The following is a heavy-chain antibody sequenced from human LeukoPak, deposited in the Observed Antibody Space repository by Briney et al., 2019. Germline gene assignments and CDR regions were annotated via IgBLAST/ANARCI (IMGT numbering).Heavy chain of an antibody. D-gene: IGHD6-19*01. Sequence: SETLSLTCTVSGYSISSGYYWGWIRQPPGKGLEWIGSIYYSGSTYYNPSLKSRVTISVDTSKNQFSLKLSSVTAADTAVYYCPRHFFKQWLVRLFWFDPWGQGTLVTVSS. J-gene: IGHJ5*02. CDR3: PRHFFKQWLVRLFWFDP. CDR2: IYYSGST. CDR1: GYSISSGYY. V-gene: IGHV4-38-2*02.